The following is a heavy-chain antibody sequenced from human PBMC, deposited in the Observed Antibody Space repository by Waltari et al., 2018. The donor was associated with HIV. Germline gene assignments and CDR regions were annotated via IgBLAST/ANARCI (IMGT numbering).Heavy chain of an antibody. V-gene: IGHV1-2*02. Sequence: QVQLVQSGAEVKKPGASVKVSRKASGYTFNGYYVPWVRQAPGQGLEWMGWINPNSGGTNYAQKFQGRVTMTRDTSISTAYMELSRLRSDDTAVYYCARDRARTTDYYYYGMDVWGQGTTVTVSS. D-gene: IGHD1-7*01. CDR3: ARDRARTTDYYYYGMDV. J-gene: IGHJ6*02. CDR2: INPNSGGT. CDR1: GYTFNGYY.